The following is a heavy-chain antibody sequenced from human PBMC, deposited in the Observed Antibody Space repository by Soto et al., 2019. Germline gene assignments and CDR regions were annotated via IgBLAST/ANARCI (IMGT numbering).Heavy chain of an antibody. CDR3: ARDLDYYDSSGYPQN. CDR2: IIPIFGTA. V-gene: IGHV1-69*13. J-gene: IGHJ4*02. D-gene: IGHD3-22*01. Sequence: PSVKVSCKASGGTFSSYAISWVRQAPGQGLEWMGGIIPIFGTANYAQKFQGRVTITADESTSTAYMELSSLRSEDTAVYYCARDLDYYDSSGYPQNWGQGTLVTVSS. CDR1: GGTFSSYA.